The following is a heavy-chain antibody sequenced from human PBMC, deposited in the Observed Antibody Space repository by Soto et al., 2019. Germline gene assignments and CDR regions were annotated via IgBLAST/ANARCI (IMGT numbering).Heavy chain of an antibody. V-gene: IGHV3-30-3*01. Sequence: ESGGDVVQPGRSLRLSCAGSGFSFSRFAIHWVRQAPGKGLEWVAVITYDGSNQYYADSVKGRFTVSRDNSRSTVYLQMNTRRREDTDIYYWGRLFGGYGGSPAVGFNIGGQGTMVPVSS. J-gene: IGHJ3*02. CDR1: GFSFSRFA. CDR3: GRLFGGYGGSPAVGFNI. D-gene: IGHD3-10*02. CDR2: ITYDGSNQ.